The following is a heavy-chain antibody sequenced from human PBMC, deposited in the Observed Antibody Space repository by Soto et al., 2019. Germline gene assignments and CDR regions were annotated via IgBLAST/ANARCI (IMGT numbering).Heavy chain of an antibody. CDR2: IYGSGAV. Sequence: EVQLVESGGGLVQPGRSLRLSLAAFGFTVRGSARHWVRQVKGGGLEGVAGIYGSGAVGYVGAVRGRFTISRDVAKNSLHLQMNSLTIEDTALYYCVGEILSGGADVWGQGTTVTVSS. CDR1: GFTVRGSA. V-gene: IGHV3-9*01. D-gene: IGHD3-10*01. J-gene: IGHJ6*02. CDR3: VGEILSGGADV.